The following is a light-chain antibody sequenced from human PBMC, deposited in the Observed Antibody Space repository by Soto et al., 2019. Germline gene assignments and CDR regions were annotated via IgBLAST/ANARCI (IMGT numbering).Light chain of an antibody. J-gene: IGKJ4*01. V-gene: IGKV3D-15*01. CDR3: QQYNSWPLT. CDR1: QSVSSN. CDR2: GAS. Sequence: EIVLTQSPATLSLSPGERATLSCGASQSVSSNLAWYQQKPGQSPRLLIYGASTRATGIPARFSGSGSGTEFALTISSLQSEDFAVYYCQQYNSWPLTFGGGTKVEIK.